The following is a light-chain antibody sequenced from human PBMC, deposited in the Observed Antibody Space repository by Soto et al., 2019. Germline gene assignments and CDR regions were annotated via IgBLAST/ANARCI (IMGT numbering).Light chain of an antibody. V-gene: IGKV3D-7*01. CDR2: GAS. Sequence: EIVLTQSPGTLSLSPGERATLPCRASQNITNNYVAWYQHKPGQAPRLLIYGASTRATGTPARFTGSGSGTEFTLTITSLQSEDFALYYCQQYHNLWTFGQGTKVDIK. CDR3: QQYHNLWT. J-gene: IGKJ1*01. CDR1: QNITNNY.